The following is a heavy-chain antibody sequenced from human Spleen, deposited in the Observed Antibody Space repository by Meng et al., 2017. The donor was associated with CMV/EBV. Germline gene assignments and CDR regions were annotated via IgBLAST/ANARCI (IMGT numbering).Heavy chain of an antibody. J-gene: IGHJ6*02. CDR3: ARDHRGSGSYYYYYYGMDV. D-gene: IGHD3-10*01. CDR1: GYTFTGYY. CDR2: INPNSGGT. V-gene: IGHV1-2*02. Sequence: ASVKVSCKASGYTFTGYYINWVRQAPGQGLEWMGWINPNSGGTNYAQKFQGRVTMTRDTSISTAYMELSRLRSDDTAVYYCARDHRGSGSYYYYYYGMDVWGQGTTVTVSS.